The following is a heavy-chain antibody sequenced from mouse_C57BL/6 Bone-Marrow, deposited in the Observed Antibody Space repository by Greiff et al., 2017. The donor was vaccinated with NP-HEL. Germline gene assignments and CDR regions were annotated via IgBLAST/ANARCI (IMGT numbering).Heavy chain of an antibody. Sequence: VKLVESGAELARPGASVKLSCKASGYTFTSYGISWVKQRTGQGLEWIGEIYPRSGNTYYNEKFKGKATLTADKSSSTAYMELRSLTSEDSAVYFCARTLLRSWFAYWGQGTLVTVSA. CDR2: IYPRSGNT. D-gene: IGHD1-1*01. CDR3: ARTLLRSWFAY. J-gene: IGHJ3*01. CDR1: GYTFTSYG. V-gene: IGHV1-81*01.